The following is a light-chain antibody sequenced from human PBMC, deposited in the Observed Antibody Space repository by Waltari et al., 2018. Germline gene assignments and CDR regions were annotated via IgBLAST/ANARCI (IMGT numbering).Light chain of an antibody. Sequence: QLVLTQSPSASASLGALVKLTCTLSSGHSSYAIAWHQQQPEKGPRYLMKLNSDGSHSKGGGIPDLFSGSSSGAERYLTISSLQSEDEADYYCQTWGTGTVVFGGGTKLTVL. J-gene: IGLJ2*01. CDR1: SGHSSYA. CDR2: LNSDGSH. CDR3: QTWGTGTVV. V-gene: IGLV4-69*01.